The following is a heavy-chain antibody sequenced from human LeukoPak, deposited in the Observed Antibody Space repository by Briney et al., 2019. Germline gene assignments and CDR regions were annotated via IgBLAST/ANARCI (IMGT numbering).Heavy chain of an antibody. J-gene: IGHJ4*02. CDR3: ARDHRDGYSHYFDY. D-gene: IGHD5-24*01. CDR2: ISYDGSNK. Sequence: GGSLRLSCAASAFTFSSYPMHWVRQAPGKGLEWAAVISYDGSNKYYADSVKGRFTISRDNSKNTLYLQMNSLGAEDTSVYYCARDHRDGYSHYFDYWGQGTLVTVSS. CDR1: AFTFSSYP. V-gene: IGHV3-30*04.